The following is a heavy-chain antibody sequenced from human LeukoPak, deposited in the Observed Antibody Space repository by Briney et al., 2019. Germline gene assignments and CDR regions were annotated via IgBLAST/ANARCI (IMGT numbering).Heavy chain of an antibody. CDR2: TYYRSKWYN. CDR3: AREPLYGSGSYPTFDP. CDR1: GDSVSSNSAA. V-gene: IGHV6-1*01. D-gene: IGHD3-10*01. J-gene: IGHJ5*02. Sequence: PSQTLSLTCAISGDSVSSNSAAWNWIRQSPSRGLEWLGRTYYRSKWYNDCAVSVKSRITINPDTSKNQFSLQLNSVTPEDTAVYYCAREPLYGSGSYPTFDPWGQGTLVTVSS.